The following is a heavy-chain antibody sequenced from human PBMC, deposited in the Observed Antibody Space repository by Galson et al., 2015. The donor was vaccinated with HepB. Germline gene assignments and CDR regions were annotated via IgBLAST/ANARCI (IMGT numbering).Heavy chain of an antibody. CDR1: GFTFSSCS. Sequence: SLRLSCAASGFTFSSCSMSWVRQAPGKGLEWVSIINYNSDKTYYADSVKNRFTISRDNSKNTLYLQMNSLRAEDTAVYYCAKEKDGTTSFDYWGQGSLVTVSS. CDR2: INYNSDKT. J-gene: IGHJ4*02. CDR3: AKEKDGTTSFDY. V-gene: IGHV3-23*01. D-gene: IGHD1-1*01.